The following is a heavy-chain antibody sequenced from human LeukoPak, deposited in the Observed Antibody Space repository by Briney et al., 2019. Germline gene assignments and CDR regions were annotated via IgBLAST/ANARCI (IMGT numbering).Heavy chain of an antibody. Sequence: GGSLRLSCAASGFTFSTYWMSWVRQAPGKGLEWVANIKQDGSEKYYMDSVKGRFTISRDNAKNSLYLQMNSLRAEDTAMYYCARDSAGNDYWGQGTLVTVSS. V-gene: IGHV3-7*01. CDR3: ARDSAGNDY. CDR1: GFTFSTYW. J-gene: IGHJ4*02. CDR2: IKQDGSEK. D-gene: IGHD6-13*01.